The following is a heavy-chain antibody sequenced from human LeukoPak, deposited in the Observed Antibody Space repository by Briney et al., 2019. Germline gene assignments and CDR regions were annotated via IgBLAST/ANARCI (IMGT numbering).Heavy chain of an antibody. CDR1: GFTVSSNY. CDR2: IYSGGST. Sequence: PGGSLRLSCAASGFTVSSNYMSWVRQAPGKGLEWVSVIYSGGSTYYADSVKGRSTISRDNSKNTLYLQMNSLRAEDTAVYYCARGYYDSSGYYPYYFDYWGQGTLVTVSS. CDR3: ARGYYDSSGYYPYYFDY. D-gene: IGHD3-22*01. V-gene: IGHV3-53*01. J-gene: IGHJ4*02.